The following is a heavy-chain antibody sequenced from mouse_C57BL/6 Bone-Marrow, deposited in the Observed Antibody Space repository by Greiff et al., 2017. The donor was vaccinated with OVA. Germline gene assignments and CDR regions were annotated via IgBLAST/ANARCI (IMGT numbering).Heavy chain of an antibody. CDR1: GYTFTSYW. J-gene: IGHJ2*01. V-gene: IGHV1-61*01. CDR3: ARHLYYGSTFDY. CDR2: IYPSDSET. Sequence: VKLQQPGAELVRPGSSVKLSCKASGYTFTSYWMDWVKQRPGQGLEWIGNIYPSDSETHYNQKFKDKATLTVDKSSSTAYMQLSSLTSEDSAVYYCARHLYYGSTFDYWGQGTTLTVSS. D-gene: IGHD1-1*01.